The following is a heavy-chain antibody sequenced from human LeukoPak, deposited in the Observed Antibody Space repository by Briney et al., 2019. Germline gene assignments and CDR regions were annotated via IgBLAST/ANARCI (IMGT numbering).Heavy chain of an antibody. V-gene: IGHV1-69*13. J-gene: IGHJ6*02. D-gene: IGHD3-3*01. CDR3: ASGVLEWLPPYYYYGMDV. CDR1: GGTFSSYA. Sequence: SVKVSCKASGGTFSSYAISWVRQAPGQGLEWMGGIIPIFGTANYPQKFQGRVTITADESTSTAYMELSSLRSEDTAVYYCASGVLEWLPPYYYYGMDVWGQGTTVTVSS. CDR2: IIPIFGTA.